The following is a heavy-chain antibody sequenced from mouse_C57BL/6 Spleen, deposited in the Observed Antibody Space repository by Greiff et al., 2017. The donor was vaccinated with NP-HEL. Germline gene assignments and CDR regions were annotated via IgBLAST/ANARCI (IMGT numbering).Heavy chain of an antibody. D-gene: IGHD1-1*01. CDR1: GFTFSSYA. J-gene: IGHJ3*01. Sequence: EVKLVESGEGLVKPGGSLKLSCAASGFTFSSYAMSWVRQTPEKRLEWVAYISSGGDYIYYAATVKGRFTISRDNARNTLYLQMGSLEYEDTAMYYCTREGLLRGFAYWGQGTLVTVSA. CDR3: TREGLLRGFAY. V-gene: IGHV5-9-1*02. CDR2: ISSGGDYI.